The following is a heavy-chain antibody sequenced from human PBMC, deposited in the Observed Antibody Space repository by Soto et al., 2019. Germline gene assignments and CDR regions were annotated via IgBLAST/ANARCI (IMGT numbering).Heavy chain of an antibody. J-gene: IGHJ6*02. CDR1: GYTFTSYA. CDR3: ARGTTYYDFWSGYLGYYYYGMDV. V-gene: IGHV1-3*01. CDR2: INAGNGNT. Sequence: ASVKVSCKASGYTFTSYAMHWVRQAPGQRLEWMGWINAGNGNTKYSQKFQGRVTITRDTSASTAYMELSSLRSEDTAVYYCARGTTYYDFWSGYLGYYYYGMDVSGQGTTVTVSS. D-gene: IGHD3-3*01.